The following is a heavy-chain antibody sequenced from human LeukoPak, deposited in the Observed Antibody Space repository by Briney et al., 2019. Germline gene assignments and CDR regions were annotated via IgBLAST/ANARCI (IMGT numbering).Heavy chain of an antibody. CDR3: ARDARPWASSGWP. CDR2: ISAYNGNT. Sequence: ASVTVSFKPSGYTFTSYGISWVRQAPGQGLEWMGWISAYNGNTNYAQKLQGRVTMTTDTSTSTAYMELRSLRSDDTAVYYCARDARPWASSGWPWGQGTLVTVSS. V-gene: IGHV1-18*01. CDR1: GYTFTSYG. J-gene: IGHJ5*02. D-gene: IGHD6-19*01.